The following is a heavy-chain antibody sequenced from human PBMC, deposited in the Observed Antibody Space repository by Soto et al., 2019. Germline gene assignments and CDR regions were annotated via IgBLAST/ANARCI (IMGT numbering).Heavy chain of an antibody. J-gene: IGHJ4*02. V-gene: IGHV3-23*01. CDR3: AKDYSRYFDWLTVDY. CDR1: GFTFSSYA. Sequence: EVQLLESGGGLVQPGGSLRLSCAASGFTFSSYAMSWVRQAPGKGLEWVSAVSGSGGSTYYADSVKGRFTISRDNSKNTLYLQMNSLRAEDTAVYYCAKDYSRYFDWLTVDYWGQGTMVTVSS. CDR2: VSGSGGST. D-gene: IGHD3-9*01.